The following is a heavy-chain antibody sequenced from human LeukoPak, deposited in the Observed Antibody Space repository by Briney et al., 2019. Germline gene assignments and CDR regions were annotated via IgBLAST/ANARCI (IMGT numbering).Heavy chain of an antibody. CDR3: ARDFQQSLVVPQYFQY. J-gene: IGHJ1*01. Sequence: ASVKVSCKASGYTFSSYGISWVRQAPGQGLEWMGWISASNGDTNHAQKLQGRVTLTTDTSTSTAYMELRSLRSDDTAVYYCARDFQQSLVVPQYFQYWGQGTLVTVSS. CDR1: GYTFSSYG. D-gene: IGHD6-19*01. CDR2: ISASNGDT. V-gene: IGHV1-18*01.